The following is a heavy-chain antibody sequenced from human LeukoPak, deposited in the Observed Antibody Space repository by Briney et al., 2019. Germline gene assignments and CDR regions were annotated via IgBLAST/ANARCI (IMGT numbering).Heavy chain of an antibody. CDR3: ARGGYYGSGNDFRFDP. D-gene: IGHD3-10*01. Sequence: PSETLSLTCTVSGGSISSYYWSWLQQSPGKGLECIGYIHYTGSTNYNPSLKSRVTISVETSKNQFSLKLKSVTAADTAVYYCARGGYYGSGNDFRFDPWGQGTLVTVSS. J-gene: IGHJ5*02. CDR2: IHYTGST. V-gene: IGHV4-59*01. CDR1: GGSISSYY.